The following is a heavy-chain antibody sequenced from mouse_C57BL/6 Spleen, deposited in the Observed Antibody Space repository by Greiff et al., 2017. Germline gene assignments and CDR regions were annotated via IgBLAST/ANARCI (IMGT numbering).Heavy chain of an antibody. CDR1: GYTFTSYG. Sequence: VQLQQSGAELARPGASVKLSCKASGYTFTSYGISWVKQRTGQGLEWIGAIYPRSGNTYYNEKFKGKATLTADKSSSTAYMELRSLTSEDSAVYFCARSAVVATEGFAYWGQGTLVTVSA. J-gene: IGHJ3*01. D-gene: IGHD1-1*01. V-gene: IGHV1-81*01. CDR3: ARSAVVATEGFAY. CDR2: IYPRSGNT.